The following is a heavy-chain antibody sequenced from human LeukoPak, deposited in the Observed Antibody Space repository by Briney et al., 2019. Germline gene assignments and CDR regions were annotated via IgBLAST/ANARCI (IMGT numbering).Heavy chain of an antibody. CDR3: TTAVTMATISVDY. CDR1: GFTFSNAW. Sequence: PGGSLRLSCAASGFTFSNAWMSWVRQAPGKGLEWVGRIKSKTDGGTTDYAAPVKGRFTISRDDSKNTLYLQMNSLKTEDTAVYYCTTAVTMATISVDYWGQGTLVTVSS. CDR2: IKSKTDGGTT. D-gene: IGHD5-24*01. J-gene: IGHJ4*02. V-gene: IGHV3-15*01.